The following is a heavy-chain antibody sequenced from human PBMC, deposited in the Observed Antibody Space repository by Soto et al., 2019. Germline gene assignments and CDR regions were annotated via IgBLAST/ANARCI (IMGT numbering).Heavy chain of an antibody. CDR3: VKGKYSSSGLLDWFDP. D-gene: IGHD3-22*01. V-gene: IGHV3-64D*06. CDR2: ISSKGGST. J-gene: IGHJ5*01. Sequence: PGGSLRLSCSGSGFTFGSYAMHWVRQAPGKGLEYVSAISSKGGSTYYADSVKGRFTISRDNSKQTLYLQMTSLRVEDTAVYYCVKGKYSSSGLLDWFDPWCQGTVVTVSS. CDR1: GFTFGSYA.